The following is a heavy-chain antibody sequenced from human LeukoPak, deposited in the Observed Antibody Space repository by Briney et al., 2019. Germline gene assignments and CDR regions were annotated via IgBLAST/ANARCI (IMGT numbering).Heavy chain of an antibody. Sequence: SETLSLTCTVSGGSISSYYWSWIRKPPGRGLEWIGYIYYSGSTNYNPSLKSRVTISVDTSKNQFSLKLSSVTAADTAVYYCARDGGGDLGDYWGQGTLVTVSS. CDR1: GGSISSYY. J-gene: IGHJ4*02. CDR3: ARDGGGDLGDY. D-gene: IGHD3-10*01. CDR2: IYYSGST. V-gene: IGHV4-59*01.